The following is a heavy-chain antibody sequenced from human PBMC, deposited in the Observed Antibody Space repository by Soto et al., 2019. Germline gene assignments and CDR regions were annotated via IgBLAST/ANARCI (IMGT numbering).Heavy chain of an antibody. CDR1: GFSLTTSRVG. J-gene: IGHJ3*01. D-gene: IGHD3-16*01. V-gene: IGHV2-5*02. CDR2: IYWDDDK. CDR3: ARVKITYGGVAECDAFDA. Sequence: QITLTESGPLLVKPTQPLTLTCTYSGFSLTTSRVGVGWIRQPPGKALEWLAVIYWDDDKRYSPSQRSRLTIAKDTSRNQVVLTMTNMDPVDTGTYYCARVKITYGGVAECDAFDAWSQGTTVTVSS.